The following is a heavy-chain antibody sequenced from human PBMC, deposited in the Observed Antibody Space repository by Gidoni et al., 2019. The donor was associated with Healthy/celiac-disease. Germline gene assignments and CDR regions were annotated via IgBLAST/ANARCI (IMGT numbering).Heavy chain of an antibody. D-gene: IGHD4-4*01. Sequence: VQLVQSGAEVKKPGASGKVSGNASEYTLPSYYLHWLRKGPGQGLGWMGIISPSGGGTSYAQTFQGRVTMTRDTSTSTVCMGLSSLRSEDPAVYYCARDRRDDYSNYVGYWGQGTLVTVSS. CDR1: EYTLPSYY. J-gene: IGHJ4*02. CDR3: ARDRRDDYSNYVGY. CDR2: ISPSGGGT. V-gene: IGHV1-46*01.